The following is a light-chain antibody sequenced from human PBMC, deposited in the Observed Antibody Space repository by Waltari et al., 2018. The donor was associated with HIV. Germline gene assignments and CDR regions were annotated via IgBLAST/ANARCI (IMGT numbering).Light chain of an antibody. CDR1: SSDVGGYNY. V-gene: IGLV2-8*01. CDR3: SSYAGSSNLRV. J-gene: IGLJ2*01. CDR2: EVT. Sequence: QSALTQPPSASGSPGQSVTISCTGTSSDVGGYNYVSWYQQHPGKAPKLMIYEVTKLPAGVPDRFSGSKSGNTASLTVSGLQAEDEADDYCSSYAGSSNLRVFGGGTKLTVL.